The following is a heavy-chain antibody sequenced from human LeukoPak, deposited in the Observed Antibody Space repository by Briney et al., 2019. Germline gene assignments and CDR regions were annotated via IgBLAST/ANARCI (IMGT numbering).Heavy chain of an antibody. CDR3: VKRGGGAYPTPFEY. D-gene: IGHD3-16*01. CDR1: GFTFSSYA. CDR2: VSDDGRST. J-gene: IGHJ4*02. Sequence: GGSLRLSCAASGFTFSSYAITWVRQAPGKGLEWVSTVSDDGRSTHYADSVKGRFTISRDNSKNMVYLQMNTLRAEDTALYYCVKRGGGAYPTPFEYWGQGSLVTVSS. V-gene: IGHV3-23*01.